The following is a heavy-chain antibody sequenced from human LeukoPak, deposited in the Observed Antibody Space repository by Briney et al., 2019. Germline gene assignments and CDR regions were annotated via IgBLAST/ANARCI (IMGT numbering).Heavy chain of an antibody. D-gene: IGHD2-15*01. V-gene: IGHV4-39*07. J-gene: IGHJ4*02. Sequence: SETLSLTCSVSDGSISSGTYYWAWLRQSPGKGLEWIGSVYYNGDTSYNPSLKSRVTISIDTSKNQFSLRLNPVTAADTALYYSARVRSGNYYFDYWGQGTLVAVSS. CDR3: ARVRSGNYYFDY. CDR1: DGSISSGTYY. CDR2: VYYNGDT.